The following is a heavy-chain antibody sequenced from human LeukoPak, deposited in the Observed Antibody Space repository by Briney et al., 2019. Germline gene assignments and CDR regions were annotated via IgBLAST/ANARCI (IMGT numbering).Heavy chain of an antibody. V-gene: IGHV4-34*01. CDR1: GGSFSGYY. D-gene: IGHD2-2*01. J-gene: IGHJ6*02. CDR2: INHSGST. CDR3: ASLFPYQLLHSYYYGMDV. Sequence: PSETLSLTCAVYGGSFSGYYWSWIRQPPGEGLEWIGEINHSGSTNYNPFLKSRVTISVDTSKNQFALKLSSVTAADTAVYYCASLFPYQLLHSYYYGMDVWGQGTTVTVSS.